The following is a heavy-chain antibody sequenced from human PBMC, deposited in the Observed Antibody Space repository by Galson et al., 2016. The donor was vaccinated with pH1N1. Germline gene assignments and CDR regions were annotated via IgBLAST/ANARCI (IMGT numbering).Heavy chain of an antibody. D-gene: IGHD3-16*01. CDR3: VRKGGDF. CDR1: GFTFSDYW. J-gene: IGHJ3*01. V-gene: IGHV3-7*01. CDR2: IKQDGSQK. Sequence: SLRPSCAASGFTFSDYWMSWVRQAPGKGLEWVANIKQDGSQKYFVDSVKGRFTISRDNAKNSLFLQMNSLRAEETALYYCVRKGGDFWGQGTMVTVSS.